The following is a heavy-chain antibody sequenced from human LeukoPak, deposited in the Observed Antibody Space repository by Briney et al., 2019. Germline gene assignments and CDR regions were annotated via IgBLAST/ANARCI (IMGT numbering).Heavy chain of an antibody. CDR3: AKNRGAGSHYYYHMNV. D-gene: IGHD1-26*01. Sequence: GGCLRLSCAASGFTFSTYAMSWVRQAAGKGLEWVSLISGSGGGTYYADSVKGRFTISRDNSKNTLYLQLNSLRVEDTAVYYCAKNRGAGSHYYYHMNVWGKGTTVTVSS. J-gene: IGHJ6*03. V-gene: IGHV3-23*01. CDR1: GFTFSTYA. CDR2: ISGSGGGT.